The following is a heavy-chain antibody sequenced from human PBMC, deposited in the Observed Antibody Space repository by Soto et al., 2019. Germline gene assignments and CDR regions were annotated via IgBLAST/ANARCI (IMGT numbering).Heavy chain of an antibody. J-gene: IGHJ6*02. CDR1: GGSISSYY. V-gene: IGHV4-4*07. D-gene: IGHD1-26*01. CDR2: IYTSGST. Sequence: KTSEALSLTCTVAGGSISSYYCSWIRQPAGKGLEWIGRIYTSGSTNYNPSLKSRVTMSVDTSKNQFSLKLSSVTAADTAVYYCARDLIVVLDYYYGMDVWGQGTTVTVSS. CDR3: ARDLIVVLDYYYGMDV.